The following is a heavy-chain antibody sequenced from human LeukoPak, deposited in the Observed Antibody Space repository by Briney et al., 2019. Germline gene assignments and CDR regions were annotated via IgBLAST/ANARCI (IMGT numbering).Heavy chain of an antibody. CDR3: ASAGYSYGFY. Sequence: SETLSLTCTVSGGSIGSGYYYWSWIRQHPGKGLEWIGHISNSGSMSYNPSLKSRLTISVDTSKNQFSLKLTSVTAADTAVYYCASAGYSYGFYWGQGTLVTVSS. J-gene: IGHJ4*02. CDR1: GGSIGSGYYY. CDR2: ISNSGSM. D-gene: IGHD5-18*01. V-gene: IGHV4-31*03.